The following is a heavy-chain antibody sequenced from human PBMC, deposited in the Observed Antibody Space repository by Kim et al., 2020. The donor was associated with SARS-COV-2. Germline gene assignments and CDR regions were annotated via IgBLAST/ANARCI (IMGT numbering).Heavy chain of an antibody. D-gene: IGHD4-17*01. J-gene: IGHJ6*02. CDR1: GGNFNSYG. CDR3: ARDATGDYAMDV. Sequence: SVKVSCKSSGGNFNSYGINWVRQAPGQGLEWMGGIIPIFGTAKHAQKVQGRVTIIADISTTTAYMEVSSLRPEDTAVYYCARDATGDYAMDVWGQGT. V-gene: IGHV1-69*06. CDR2: IIPIFGTA.